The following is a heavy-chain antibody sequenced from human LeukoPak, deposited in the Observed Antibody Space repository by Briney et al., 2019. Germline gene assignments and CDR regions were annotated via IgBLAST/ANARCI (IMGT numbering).Heavy chain of an antibody. CDR1: GYTFTGYY. J-gene: IGHJ6*03. D-gene: IGHD2-15*01. CDR2: INPNSGGT. Sequence: ASVKVSRKASGYTFTGYYMHWVRQAPGQGLEWMGRINPNSGGTNYAQKFQGRVTMTRDTSISTAYMELSRLRSDDTAVYYCARDYCSGGSCYYMDVWGKGTTVTVSS. V-gene: IGHV1-2*06. CDR3: ARDYCSGGSCYYMDV.